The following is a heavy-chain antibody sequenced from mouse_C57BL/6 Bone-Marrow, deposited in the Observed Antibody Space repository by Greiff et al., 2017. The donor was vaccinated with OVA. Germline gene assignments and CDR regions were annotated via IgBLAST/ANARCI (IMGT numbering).Heavy chain of an antibody. J-gene: IGHJ4*01. Sequence: VQLQQPGAELVKPGASVKVSCKASGYTFTSYWMHWVKQRPGQGLEWIGRIHPSDSDTNYNQKFKGKATLTVDKSSSTAYMQLSSLTSEDSAVYYCAMGVYYYGSSYPFYAMDYWGQGTSVTVSS. V-gene: IGHV1-74*01. D-gene: IGHD1-1*01. CDR3: AMGVYYYGSSYPFYAMDY. CDR2: IHPSDSDT. CDR1: GYTFTSYW.